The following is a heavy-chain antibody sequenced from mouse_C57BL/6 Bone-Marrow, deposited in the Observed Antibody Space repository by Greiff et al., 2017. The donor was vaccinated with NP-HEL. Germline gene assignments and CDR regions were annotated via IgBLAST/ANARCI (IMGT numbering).Heavy chain of an antibody. V-gene: IGHV3-6*01. D-gene: IGHD2-1*01. CDR2: ISYDGSN. CDR1: GYSITSGYY. Sequence: EVQLQESGPGLVKPSQSLSLTCSVTGYSITSGYYWNWIRQFPGNKLEWMGYISYDGSNNYNPSLKNRISITRDTSKNQFFLKLNSVTTEDTATYYCARDSYGRDWGQGTLVTVSA. CDR3: ARDSYGRD. J-gene: IGHJ3*01.